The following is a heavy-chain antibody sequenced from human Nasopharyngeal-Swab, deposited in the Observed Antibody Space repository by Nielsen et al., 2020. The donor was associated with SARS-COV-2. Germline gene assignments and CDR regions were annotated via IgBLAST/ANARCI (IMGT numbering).Heavy chain of an antibody. V-gene: IGHV4-34*01. CDR3: ARGSRRYMAPGY. CDR2: INHSGST. J-gene: IGHJ4*02. D-gene: IGHD5-12*01. CDR1: GGSFSGYY. Sequence: SETPSLTCAVYGGSFSGYYWSWIRQPPGKGLEWIGEINHSGSTNYNPSLKSRVTISVDTSKNQFSLKLSSVTAADTAVYYCARGSRRYMAPGYWGQGTLVTVSS.